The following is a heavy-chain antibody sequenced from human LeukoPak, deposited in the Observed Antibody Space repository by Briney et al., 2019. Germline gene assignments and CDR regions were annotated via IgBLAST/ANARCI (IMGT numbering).Heavy chain of an antibody. V-gene: IGHV4-34*01. CDR1: GGSFRAYY. CDR3: ARGGFEFRGILDV. J-gene: IGHJ6*04. CDR2: INQSGAT. D-gene: IGHD3-16*01. Sequence: SETLSLTCGVAGGSFRAYYWSWVRQPPGKGLEWIGEINQSGATRSNPSLKDRISTAVDPSKKQFSLNLTSVTAADTAVYYCARGGFEFRGILDVWGEGTTVTVSS.